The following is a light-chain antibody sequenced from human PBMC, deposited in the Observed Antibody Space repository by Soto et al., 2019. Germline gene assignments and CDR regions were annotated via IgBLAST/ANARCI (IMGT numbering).Light chain of an antibody. J-gene: IGLJ2*01. CDR3: QSYDSSLSGVV. CDR1: SSNIGAGYD. CDR2: GNS. V-gene: IGLV1-40*01. Sequence: QLVLTQPPSLSGAPGQRVTISCAGSSSNIGAGYDVHWYQQLPGTAPKLLIYGNSNRPSGVPDRFSGSKSGTSASLAITGLQAQDEADYYCQSYDSSLSGVVFGGGTQLTVL.